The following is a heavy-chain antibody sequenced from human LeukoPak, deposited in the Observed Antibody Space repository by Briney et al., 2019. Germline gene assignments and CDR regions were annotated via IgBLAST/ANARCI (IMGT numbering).Heavy chain of an antibody. V-gene: IGHV3-15*07. Sequence: GGSLRLSCAASGFTFTSYSMNWVRQAPGKGLEWVGRIKSKTDGGTTDYAAPVKGRFTISRDDSKNTLYLQMNSLKTEDTAVYYCSTTYYYDSSEGYWGQGTLVTVSS. CDR1: GFTFTSYS. J-gene: IGHJ4*02. CDR2: IKSKTDGGTT. CDR3: STTYYYDSSEGY. D-gene: IGHD3-22*01.